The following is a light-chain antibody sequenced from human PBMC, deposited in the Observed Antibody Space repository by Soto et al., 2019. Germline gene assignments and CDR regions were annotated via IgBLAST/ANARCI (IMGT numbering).Light chain of an antibody. V-gene: IGLV1-40*01. CDR2: GNT. CDR1: SSNIGAGYD. Sequence: QSVLTQPPSVSGAPGQRVTISCTGSSSNIGAGYDVHWYQLLPGTAPKLLIYGNTNRPSGVPDRFSGSKSGTSASLAITGLQAEDEADYYCQSYDSSLSGVVFGGGTKPTVL. J-gene: IGLJ3*02. CDR3: QSYDSSLSGVV.